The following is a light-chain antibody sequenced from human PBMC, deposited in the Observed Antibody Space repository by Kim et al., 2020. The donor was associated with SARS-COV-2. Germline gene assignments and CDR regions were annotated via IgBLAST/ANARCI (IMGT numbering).Light chain of an antibody. CDR1: SSDVGGYDY. Sequence: LTQPRSVSASPGQSVSISCTGTSSDVGGYDYVSWYQQHPGKAPKLIIYHVTKRPSGVPDRFSGSKSGNTASLTISGLQAEDEADYYCCSYVCTFSEVFGGGTQLSV. V-gene: IGLV2-11*01. CDR3: CSYVCTFSEV. J-gene: IGLJ2*01. CDR2: HVT.